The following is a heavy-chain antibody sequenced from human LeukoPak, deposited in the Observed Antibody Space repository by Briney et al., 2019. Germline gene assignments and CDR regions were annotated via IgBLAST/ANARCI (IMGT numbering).Heavy chain of an antibody. CDR3: ARVGSSWSRGAFDI. D-gene: IGHD6-13*01. V-gene: IGHV3-20*04. J-gene: IGHJ3*02. CDR2: INWNGGST. CDR1: GFTFDDYG. Sequence: GGSLRLSCAASGFTFDDYGMSWVRQFPGKGLEWVSGINWNGGSTGYADSVKGRFTISRDNAKNSLYLQMNSLRAEDTALYYCARVGSSWSRGAFDIWGQGTMVTVSS.